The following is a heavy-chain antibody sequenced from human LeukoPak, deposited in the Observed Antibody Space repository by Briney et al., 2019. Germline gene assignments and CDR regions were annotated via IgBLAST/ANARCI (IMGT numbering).Heavy chain of an antibody. CDR3: AKDIVVVPAAILGRSYYYYGMDV. D-gene: IGHD2-2*01. CDR1: GFTLSSYA. V-gene: IGHV3-23*01. Sequence: RGSLRLSCAASGFTLSSYAMSWVRQAPGKGLEWVSAISGSGGSTYYADSVKGRFTISRDNSKNTLYLQMNSLRAEDTAVYYCAKDIVVVPAAILGRSYYYYGMDVWGKGTTVTVSS. J-gene: IGHJ6*04. CDR2: ISGSGGST.